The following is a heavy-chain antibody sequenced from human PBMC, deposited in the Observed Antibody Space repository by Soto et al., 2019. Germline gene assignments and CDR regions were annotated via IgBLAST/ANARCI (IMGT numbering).Heavy chain of an antibody. CDR1: GFSFSSYS. Sequence: GGSLRLSCAASGFSFSSYSMNWVRQAPGKGLEWISYITSRSDIIYYADSVKGRCTVSRDNAKNSLYLHMHSLRGEDTAMYYRARRGCVAGLVYDYWGQGTLV. D-gene: IGHD6-19*01. J-gene: IGHJ4*02. V-gene: IGHV3-48*01. CDR2: ITSRSDII. CDR3: ARRGCVAGLVYDY.